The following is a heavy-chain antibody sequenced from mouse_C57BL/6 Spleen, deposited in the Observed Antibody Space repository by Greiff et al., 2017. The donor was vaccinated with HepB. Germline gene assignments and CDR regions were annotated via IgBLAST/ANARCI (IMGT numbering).Heavy chain of an antibody. CDR3: TLTTVVAMDY. D-gene: IGHD1-1*01. Sequence: EVKLQESGAELVRPGASVKLSCTASGFNIKDDYMHWVKQRPEQGLEWIGWIDPENGDTEYASKFQGKATITADTSSNTAYLQLSSLTSEDTAVYYCTLTTVVAMDYWGQGTSVTVSS. CDR2: IDPENGDT. J-gene: IGHJ4*01. CDR1: GFNIKDDY. V-gene: IGHV14-4*01.